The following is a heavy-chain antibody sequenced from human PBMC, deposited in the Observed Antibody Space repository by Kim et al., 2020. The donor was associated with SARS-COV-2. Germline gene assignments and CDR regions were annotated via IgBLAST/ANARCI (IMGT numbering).Heavy chain of an antibody. CDR1: GFTFSSYS. V-gene: IGHV3-21*01. D-gene: IGHD6-25*01. Sequence: GGSLRLSCAASGFTFSSYSMNWVRQAPGKGLEWVSSISSSSSYIYYADSVKGRFTISRDNAKNSLYLQMNSLRAEDTAVYYCARDISSSANPSPVGLGYYYGMDVWGQGTTVTVSS. CDR3: ARDISSSANPSPVGLGYYYGMDV. CDR2: ISSSSSYI. J-gene: IGHJ6*02.